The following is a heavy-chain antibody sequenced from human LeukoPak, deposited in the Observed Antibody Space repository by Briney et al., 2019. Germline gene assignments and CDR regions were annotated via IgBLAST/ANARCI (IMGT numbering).Heavy chain of an antibody. D-gene: IGHD2-15*01. J-gene: IGHJ4*02. CDR1: GGSISSYY. V-gene: IGHV4-59*01. CDR2: IYYSGSI. CDR3: VVGHNYFDY. Sequence: SETLSLTCSVSGGSISSYYWSWIRQPPGKGLEWIGYIYYSGSINYNPSLKSRVTISVDTSKNQLSLKLSSVTAADTAVYYCVVGHNYFDYWGRGTLVTVSS.